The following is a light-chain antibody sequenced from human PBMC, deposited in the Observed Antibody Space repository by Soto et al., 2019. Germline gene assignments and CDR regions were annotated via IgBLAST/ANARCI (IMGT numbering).Light chain of an antibody. CDR2: AAS. J-gene: IGKJ1*01. CDR1: QNIFSW. V-gene: IGKV1-12*01. CDR3: QQANSFTWT. Sequence: DIQMTQSPSTLSASILDRVNITFQASQNIFSWLAWFQQKPGKAPNLLIYAASILQSGVPSRFSGSGSGTDFTLTITYLKNEDFATYYCQQANSFTWTFGQGTKVDIK.